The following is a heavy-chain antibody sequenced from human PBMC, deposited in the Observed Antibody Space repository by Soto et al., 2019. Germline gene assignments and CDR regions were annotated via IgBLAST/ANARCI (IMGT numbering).Heavy chain of an antibody. V-gene: IGHV3-23*01. CDR1: GFSFNIYA. Sequence: EVHLLESGGGLVQPGGSLRLSCAASGFSFNIYAMKWVRQAPGKGLESVSAISAGGGNTYYADSVKGRFTISRDNSKHAPYLQLNSLTAYVTAVYYCANAPTYDYYHYMDIWGKSPTVTVSS. CDR2: ISAGGGNT. CDR3: ANAPTYDYYHYMDI. J-gene: IGHJ6*03.